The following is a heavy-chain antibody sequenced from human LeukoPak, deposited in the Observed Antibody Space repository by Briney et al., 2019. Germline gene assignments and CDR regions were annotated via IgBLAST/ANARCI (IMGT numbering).Heavy chain of an antibody. J-gene: IGHJ6*03. V-gene: IGHV3-21*01. Sequence: PGGSLRLSCAASGFTFSSYSMNWVRQAPGKGLEWVSSISSSSSYIYYADSVKGRFTISRDNAKQLLYLQMNSLRAEDTAVYYCARVYSSSWYSGYLYMDVWGKGTTVTVSS. D-gene: IGHD6-13*01. CDR2: ISSSSSYI. CDR3: ARVYSSSWYSGYLYMDV. CDR1: GFTFSSYS.